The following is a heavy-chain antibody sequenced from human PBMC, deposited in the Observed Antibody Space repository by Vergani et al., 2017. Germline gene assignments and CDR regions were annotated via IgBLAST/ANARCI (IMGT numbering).Heavy chain of an antibody. J-gene: IGHJ5*01. D-gene: IGHD3-9*01. CDR2: INWNGGNT. Sequence: EVQLVESGGGLVQPGGSLRLSCAASGFTFDDYGMSWVRQAPGKGLEWVSGINWNGGNTGYADSVKGRFTISRDNAKNSLYLQMNSLGVEDTGVYYCARARCIETCYMSNWLDSWGQGTLVTVSS. CDR1: GFTFDDYG. CDR3: ARARCIETCYMSNWLDS. V-gene: IGHV3-20*04.